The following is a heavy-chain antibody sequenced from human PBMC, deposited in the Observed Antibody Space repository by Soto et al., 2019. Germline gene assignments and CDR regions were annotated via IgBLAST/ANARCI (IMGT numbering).Heavy chain of an antibody. Sequence: QPXGCLLLSCTASGFTFSSDAMSWVRQAAGKGLEWVSAISGSGGSTYYADSVKGRFTISRDNSKNTLYLQMNSLRAEDTAVYYCANFPGYGDSSGYYYFWPWYFDYWGQGTPVTVYS. D-gene: IGHD3-22*01. CDR3: ANFPGYGDSSGYYYFWPWYFDY. CDR1: GFTFSSDA. CDR2: ISGSGGST. V-gene: IGHV3-23*01. J-gene: IGHJ4*02.